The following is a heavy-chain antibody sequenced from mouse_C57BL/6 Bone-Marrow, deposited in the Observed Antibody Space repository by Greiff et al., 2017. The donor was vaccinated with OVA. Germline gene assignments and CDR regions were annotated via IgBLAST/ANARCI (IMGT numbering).Heavy chain of an antibody. J-gene: IGHJ2*01. CDR3: ARNYGSRDY. Sequence: VKLQESGPELVKPGASVKISCKASGYAFSSSWMNWVKQRPGKGLEWIGRIYPGDGDTNYNGKFKGKATLTADKSSSTAYMQLSSLTSEDSAVYFCARNYGSRDYWGQGTTLTVSS. CDR1: GYAFSSSW. CDR2: IYPGDGDT. D-gene: IGHD1-1*01. V-gene: IGHV1-82*01.